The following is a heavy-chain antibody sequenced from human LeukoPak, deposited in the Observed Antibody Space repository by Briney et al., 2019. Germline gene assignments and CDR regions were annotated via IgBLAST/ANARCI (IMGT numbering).Heavy chain of an antibody. V-gene: IGHV4-59*08. J-gene: IGHJ4*02. D-gene: IGHD6-19*01. Sequence: GYIYYSGNTNSSPSLGSRVTMSLDASKNQFSLKVNSVTAADTAIYYCASTRRAAVPGRFDSWGQGTLVTVSS. CDR2: IYYSGNT. CDR3: ASTRRAAVPGRFDS.